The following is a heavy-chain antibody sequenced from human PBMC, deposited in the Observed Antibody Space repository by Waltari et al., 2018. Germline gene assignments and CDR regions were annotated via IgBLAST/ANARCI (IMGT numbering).Heavy chain of an antibody. J-gene: IGHJ4*02. D-gene: IGHD3-16*01. CDR3: AREFGTIARFDY. V-gene: IGHV3-48*01. Sequence: EVQLVESGGGLVQPGGSLRLSCVASGYTFSDHTIIWVRQVPGRGLEWISYIRGNSVYICYADSVKGRFIVSRDNAQNTAYLQMNTLRAEDTAVYYCAREFGTIARFDYWGQGTLVAVSS. CDR2: IRGNSVYI. CDR1: GYTFSDHT.